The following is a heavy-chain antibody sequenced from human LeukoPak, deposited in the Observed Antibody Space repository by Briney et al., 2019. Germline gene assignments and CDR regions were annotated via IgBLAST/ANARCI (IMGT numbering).Heavy chain of an antibody. CDR1: GFTFNSYG. CDR3: AKSVASDAY. CDR2: ISYDGSNK. D-gene: IGHD5-12*01. Sequence: GRSLRLSCAAPGFTFNSYGMHWVRQAPGKGLEWVAVISYDGSNKYYADFVKGRFTISRDNSKNTLSLQMNGLIPEDTAVYYCAKSVASDAYWGQGTLVTVSS. J-gene: IGHJ4*02. V-gene: IGHV3-30*18.